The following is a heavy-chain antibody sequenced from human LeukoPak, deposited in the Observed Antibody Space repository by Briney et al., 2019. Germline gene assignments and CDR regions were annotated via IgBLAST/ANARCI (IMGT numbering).Heavy chain of an antibody. J-gene: IGHJ6*03. CDR1: GDSVSSSSAA. V-gene: IGHV6-1*01. D-gene: IGHD2-2*01. CDR2: TYYRSKWYN. Sequence: SQTLSLTCAISGDSVSSSSAAWNWIRQSPSRGLEWLGRTYYRSKWYNDYAVSVKSRITINPDTSKNQFSLQLNSVTPEDTAVYYCARVVVVPAAKQDYYYYYYMDVWGKGTTVTVSS. CDR3: ARVVVVPAAKQDYYYYYYMDV.